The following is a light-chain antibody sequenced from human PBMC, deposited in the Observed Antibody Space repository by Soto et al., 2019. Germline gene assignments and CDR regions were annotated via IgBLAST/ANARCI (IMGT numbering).Light chain of an antibody. CDR1: QDIHTW. CDR2: GAS. J-gene: IGKJ3*01. Sequence: DIQMTQSPSSLSASVGDRVTITCRASQDIHTWLAWYQQKPGEAPKLLISGASSLQSGVPSRFSGSGSGTSFTLTISSLQPEDFATYYCQQANNFPFAFGPGTKVAI. V-gene: IGKV1-12*01. CDR3: QQANNFPFA.